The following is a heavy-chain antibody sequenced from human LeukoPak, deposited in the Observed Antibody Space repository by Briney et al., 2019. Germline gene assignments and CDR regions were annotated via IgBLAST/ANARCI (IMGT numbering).Heavy chain of an antibody. V-gene: IGHV1-18*01. J-gene: IGHJ3*02. Sequence: ASVKASCRASGYTFHIYDITWVRQAPGQGLEWMGWIRSQNGATNYAQKLQGRVTMTTDASTSTVHMELRSLRSDDTAVYYCARVGRSGSPGAFDIWGQGTMVIVSA. D-gene: IGHD1-26*01. CDR2: IRSQNGAT. CDR3: ARVGRSGSPGAFDI. CDR1: GYTFHIYD.